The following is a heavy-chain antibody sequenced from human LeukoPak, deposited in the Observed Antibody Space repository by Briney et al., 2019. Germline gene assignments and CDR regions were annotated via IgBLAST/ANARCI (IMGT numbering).Heavy chain of an antibody. CDR2: ISAYNGNT. D-gene: IGHD3-22*01. CDR3: ARGSDDSGGYYYGFDY. Sequence: ASVKVSCKASGYTFTTYGISWVRQAPGQGLEWMGWISAYNGNTNYAQKLQGRVTMTTDTSTSTAYMELRSLRSDDTAVYYCARGSDDSGGYYYGFDYWGQGTLVTVSS. CDR1: GYTFTTYG. J-gene: IGHJ4*02. V-gene: IGHV1-18*01.